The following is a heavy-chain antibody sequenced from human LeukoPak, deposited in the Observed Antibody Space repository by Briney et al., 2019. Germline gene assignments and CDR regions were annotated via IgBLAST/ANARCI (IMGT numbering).Heavy chain of an antibody. CDR2: ISSSSSYI. CDR3: ARSGSSGTFDY. V-gene: IGHV3-21*01. CDR1: GFTFSSYS. J-gene: IGHJ4*02. Sequence: GGPLRLSCAASGFTFSSYSMNWVRQAPGKGLEWVSSISSSSSYIYYADSVKGRFTISRDNVKNSLYLQMNSLRAEDTAVYYCARSGSSGTFDYWGQGTLVTVSS. D-gene: IGHD6-19*01.